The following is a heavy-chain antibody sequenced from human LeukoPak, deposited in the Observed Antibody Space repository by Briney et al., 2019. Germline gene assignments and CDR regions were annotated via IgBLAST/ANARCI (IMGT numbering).Heavy chain of an antibody. Sequence: SETLSLTCTVSGGSFSGYYWTWIRQPPGKGLEWIGEINHSGRTNYNPSLKSRVTISVDRSKNQFSLKLSSVTAADTAVYYCARGDYGGNRGDAFDIWGQGTMVTVSS. V-gene: IGHV4-34*01. D-gene: IGHD4-23*01. J-gene: IGHJ3*02. CDR2: INHSGRT. CDR3: ARGDYGGNRGDAFDI. CDR1: GGSFSGYY.